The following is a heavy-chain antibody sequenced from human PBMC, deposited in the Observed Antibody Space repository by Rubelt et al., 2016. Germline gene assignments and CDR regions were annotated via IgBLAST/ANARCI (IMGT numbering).Heavy chain of an antibody. Sequence: EVQLLESGGGLVQPGGSLRLSCAASGFTFSSYAMSWVRQAPGKGLEWVSAFSGSGGSTYYADSVKGRFTISRDNSKNTLYLQMNSLRAEETGVDYWGKNSVGYYDFWSDSKDWFDPWGQGSLVTVSS. V-gene: IGHV3-23*01. D-gene: IGHD3-3*01. CDR3: GKNSVGYYDFWSDSKDWFDP. CDR1: GFTFSSYA. CDR2: FSGSGGST. J-gene: IGHJ5*02.